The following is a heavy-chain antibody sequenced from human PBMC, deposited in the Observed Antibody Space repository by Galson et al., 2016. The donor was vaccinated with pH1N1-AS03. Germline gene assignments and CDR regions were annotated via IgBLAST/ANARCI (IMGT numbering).Heavy chain of an antibody. V-gene: IGHV3-64*01. CDR1: GFTFSSYA. Sequence: SLRLSCAASGFTFSSYAMYWVRQAPGKGLEYVSAISGNGVSTYYANSVKGRFTISRGNPKNTLYLQMGSLRAEDMAVYYCARGPVSYSNYWFPPPDYWGQGTLVTVSS. J-gene: IGHJ4*01. D-gene: IGHD6-13*01. CDR3: ARGPVSYSNYWFPPPDY. CDR2: ISGNGVST.